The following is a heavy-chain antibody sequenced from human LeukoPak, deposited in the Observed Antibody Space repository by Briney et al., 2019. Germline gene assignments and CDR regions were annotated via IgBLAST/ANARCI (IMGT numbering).Heavy chain of an antibody. CDR2: IRPDGSEK. J-gene: IGHJ1*01. Sequence: GGSLRLACEASGFTFNVHWMNWVRQAPGKGLEWLANIRPDGSEKVYVDSVRGRFTISRDNTKNSVYLQMNNLRSEDSAVYYCSGRSGSSSIYWGQGIWVTVSS. V-gene: IGHV3-7*01. CDR3: SGRSGSSSIY. CDR1: GFTFNVHW. D-gene: IGHD2-2*01.